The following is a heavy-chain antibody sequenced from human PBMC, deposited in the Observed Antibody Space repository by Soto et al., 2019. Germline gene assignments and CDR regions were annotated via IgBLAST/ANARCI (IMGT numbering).Heavy chain of an antibody. CDR2: ISYDGSNK. CDR1: GFTFSSYA. J-gene: IGHJ6*02. V-gene: IGHV3-30-3*01. CDR3: ARDYYDFWSGYYRYYYYGMDV. D-gene: IGHD3-3*01. Sequence: GGSLRLSCAASGFTFSSYAMHWVRQAPGKGLEWVAVISYDGSNKYYADSVKGRFTISRDNSKNTLYLQMNSLRAEDTAVYYCARDYYDFWSGYYRYYYYGMDVWGQGTTVTVSS.